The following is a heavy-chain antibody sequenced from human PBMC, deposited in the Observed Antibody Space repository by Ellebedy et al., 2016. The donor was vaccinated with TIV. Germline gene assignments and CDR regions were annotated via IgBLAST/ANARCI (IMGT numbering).Heavy chain of an antibody. CDR2: IYSGGST. CDR1: GFTVSSNY. J-gene: IGHJ4*02. D-gene: IGHD4-17*01. CDR3: ASVDYGDYPYYFDY. V-gene: IGHV3-66*01. Sequence: PGGSLRLSCAASGFTVSSNYMSWVRQAPGKGLEWVSVIYSGGSTYYADSVKGRFTISRDNSKNTLYLQMNSLRAEDTAVYYCASVDYGDYPYYFDYWGQGTLVTVSS.